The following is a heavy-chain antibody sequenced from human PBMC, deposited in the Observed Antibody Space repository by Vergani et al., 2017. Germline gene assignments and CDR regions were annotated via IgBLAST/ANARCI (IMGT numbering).Heavy chain of an antibody. V-gene: IGHV3-23*01. CDR1: GFTFSSYA. CDR3: ARDKSGSGWYPQFDY. J-gene: IGHJ4*02. Sequence: EVQLLESGGGLVQPGGSLRLSCAASGFTFSSYAMSWVRQPPGKGLEWVSAISGSGGSTYYADSGKGRFTITRDNSKNTLYLQMTSLRAEDTALYYCARDKSGSGWYPQFDYWGQGTLVTVSS. D-gene: IGHD6-19*01. CDR2: ISGSGGST.